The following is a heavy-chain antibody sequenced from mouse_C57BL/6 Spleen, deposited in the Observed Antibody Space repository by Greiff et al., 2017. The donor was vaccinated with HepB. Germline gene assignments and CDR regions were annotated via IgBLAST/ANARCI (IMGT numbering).Heavy chain of an antibody. J-gene: IGHJ2*01. CDR3: ARLPVDGYPPYYFDY. CDR2: IYPGSGST. V-gene: IGHV1-55*01. D-gene: IGHD2-3*01. Sequence: QVQLQQPGAELVKPGASVKMSCKASGYTFTSYWITWVKQRPGQGLEWIGDIYPGSGSTNYNEKFKSKATLNVDTSSSTAYMQLSSLTSEDSAVYYCARLPVDGYPPYYFDYWGQGTTLTVSS. CDR1: GYTFTSYW.